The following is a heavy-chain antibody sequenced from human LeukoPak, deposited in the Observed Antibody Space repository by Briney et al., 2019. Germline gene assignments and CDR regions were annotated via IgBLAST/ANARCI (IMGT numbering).Heavy chain of an antibody. Sequence: ASVKVSCKASGYTFTSYVISWVRQAPGQGLEWMGWISGYNGNTNYAQKLQGRVTMTTDTSTSTAYMELRSLRSDDTAVYYCARVDYYGSGSYLWGQGTLVTVSS. D-gene: IGHD3-10*01. CDR1: GYTFTSYV. V-gene: IGHV1-18*01. CDR2: ISGYNGNT. CDR3: ARVDYYGSGSYL. J-gene: IGHJ4*02.